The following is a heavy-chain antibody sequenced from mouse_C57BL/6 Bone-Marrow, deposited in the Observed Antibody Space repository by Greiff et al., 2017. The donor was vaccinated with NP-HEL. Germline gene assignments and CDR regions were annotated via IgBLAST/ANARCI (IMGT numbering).Heavy chain of an antibody. D-gene: IGHD2-5*01. J-gene: IGHJ2*01. CDR1: GYTFTSYW. CDR3: AILYSNYVGCYFDY. V-gene: IGHV1-52*01. CDR2: IDPSDSET. Sequence: QVQLKQPGAELVRPGSSVKLSCKASGYTFTSYWMHWVKQRPIQGLEWIGNIDPSDSETHYNQKFKDKATLTVDKSSSTAYMQLSSLTSEDSAVYYCAILYSNYVGCYFDYWGQGTTLTVSS.